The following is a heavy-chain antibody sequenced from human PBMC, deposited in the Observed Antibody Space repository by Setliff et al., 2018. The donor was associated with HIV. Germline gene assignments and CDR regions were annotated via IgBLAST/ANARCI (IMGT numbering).Heavy chain of an antibody. CDR1: GGSMSGYY. CDR3: ARRRSVALSPFDY. J-gene: IGHJ4*02. Sequence: PSETLSLTCSVSGGSMSGYYWSWIRQPPGNGLEYIGDVYFSGTANYNSSLKSRVTISIDTSRGHFSLRLTSVTAADTAVYYCARRRSVALSPFDYWGQGALVTVSS. V-gene: IGHV4-59*08. CDR2: VYFSGTA.